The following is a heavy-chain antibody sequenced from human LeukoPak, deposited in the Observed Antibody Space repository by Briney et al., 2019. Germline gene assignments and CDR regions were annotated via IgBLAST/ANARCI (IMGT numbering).Heavy chain of an antibody. D-gene: IGHD5-24*01. CDR3: ARLEMATITGFDY. CDR2: IYYSGST. CDR1: GGSISSSSYY. J-gene: IGHJ4*02. V-gene: IGHV4-39*01. Sequence: SETLSLTCTVSGGSISSSSYYWGWIRQPPGKGLEWIGSIYYSGSTYYNPSLKSRVTISVDTSKNQFSLKLSSVTAADTAVYYCARLEMATITGFDYWGQGTLVTVSS.